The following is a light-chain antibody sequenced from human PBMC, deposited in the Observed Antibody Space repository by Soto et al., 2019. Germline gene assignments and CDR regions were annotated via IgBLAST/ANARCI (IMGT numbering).Light chain of an antibody. Sequence: QSALTQPASVSGSPGQSITISCTGASSDVGSYNYVSWYQQHPGKAPKLMIFDVSSRPSGVSDRFSGSKSGNTASLTISGLQAEDEAVYYCSSYTTSDTVLFGGGTKLTVL. CDR3: SSYTTSDTVL. V-gene: IGLV2-14*03. J-gene: IGLJ2*01. CDR1: SSDVGSYNY. CDR2: DVS.